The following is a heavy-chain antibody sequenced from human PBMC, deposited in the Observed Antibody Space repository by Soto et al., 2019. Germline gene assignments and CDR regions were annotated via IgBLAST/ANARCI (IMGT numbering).Heavy chain of an antibody. Sequence: PSETLSLTCTFSVGSIIGSYWSWIRQTPGKVLEWIGYIRYSGSTNYNPSLKSRVTMSVDSAKNQFSLELNSVSAADTAVYFCAKYRRTDAEGYSFDYWGQGALVTVSS. V-gene: IGHV4-59*01. CDR1: VGSIIGSY. J-gene: IGHJ4*02. CDR3: AKYRRTDAEGYSFDY. CDR2: IRYSGST. D-gene: IGHD2-15*01.